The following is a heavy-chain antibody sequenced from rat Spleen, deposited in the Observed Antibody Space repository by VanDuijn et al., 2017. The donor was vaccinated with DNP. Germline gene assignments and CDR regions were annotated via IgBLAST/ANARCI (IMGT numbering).Heavy chain of an antibody. CDR3: ARRIYYYDGTPGYFDY. Sequence: EVQLVESGGGLVQPGRSLKLSCAASGFTFSDYNMAWVRQAPKKGLEWVTTITYDGSTTYYRDSVKGRFTISRDNAKSTLYLQVDSLRSEDTATYYCARRIYYYDGTPGYFDYWGHGVMVTVSS. V-gene: IGHV5-7*01. D-gene: IGHD1-12*02. CDR2: ITYDGSTT. J-gene: IGHJ2*01. CDR1: GFTFSDYN.